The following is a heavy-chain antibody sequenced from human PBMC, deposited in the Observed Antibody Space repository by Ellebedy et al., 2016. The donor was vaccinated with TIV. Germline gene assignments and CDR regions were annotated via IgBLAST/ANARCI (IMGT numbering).Heavy chain of an antibody. CDR2: IYPGDSDT. D-gene: IGHD3-10*01. Sequence: PGGSLRLSCQGSGYRFSTYWIGWVRQMPGKGLEWMGVIYPGDSDTRYSPSFQGQVTISADKSITTAYLHWSTLEASDTAMYYCARFISWFDPWGQGTLVTVSS. V-gene: IGHV5-51*01. CDR1: GYRFSTYW. CDR3: ARFISWFDP. J-gene: IGHJ5*02.